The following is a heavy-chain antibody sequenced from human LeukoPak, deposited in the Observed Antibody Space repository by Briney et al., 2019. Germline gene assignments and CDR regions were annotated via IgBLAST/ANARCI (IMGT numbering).Heavy chain of an antibody. J-gene: IGHJ4*02. V-gene: IGHV1-2*02. CDR1: GYTFSGHY. CDR2: IKPSSGAT. D-gene: IGHD3-22*01. CDR3: ASCYYDSSGYYYFDY. Sequence: ASVKVSCKASGYTFSGHYMHWVRQAPGQGLEWMGWIKPSSGATNYAQKFRGRVAMTRDTSNRTSYMELSRLRSDDTALYYCASCYYDSSGYYYFDYWGQGTLVTVSS.